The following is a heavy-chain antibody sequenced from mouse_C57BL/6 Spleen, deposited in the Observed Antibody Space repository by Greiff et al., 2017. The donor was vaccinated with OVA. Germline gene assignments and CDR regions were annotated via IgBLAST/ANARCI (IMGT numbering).Heavy chain of an antibody. V-gene: IGHV3-6*01. CDR2: ISYDGSN. Sequence: EVKLMESGPGLVKPSQSLSLTCSVTGYSITSGYYWNWIRQFPGNKLEWMGYISYDGSNNYNPSLKNRISITRDTSKNQFFLKLNSVTTEDTATYYCARPVVATDWYFDVWGTGTTVTVSS. CDR3: ARPVVATDWYFDV. J-gene: IGHJ1*03. D-gene: IGHD1-1*01. CDR1: GYSITSGYY.